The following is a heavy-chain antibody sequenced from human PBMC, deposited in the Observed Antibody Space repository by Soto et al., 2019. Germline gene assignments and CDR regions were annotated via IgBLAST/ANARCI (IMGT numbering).Heavy chain of an antibody. CDR1: GFTFTNYA. CDR3: TREQCIIKPEVSEF. D-gene: IGHD1-20*01. Sequence: EVQLLESGGGLVRPGGSLTLSCAASGFTFTNYAINWVRQAPGKGLEWVSSVSKSDCTYYSESVKGRFTISRDNSTNSVSLQMDNLRAEDTAVYYCTREQCIIKPEVSEFWGQGTLVTVSS. J-gene: IGHJ4*02. V-gene: IGHV3-21*01. CDR2: VSKSDCT.